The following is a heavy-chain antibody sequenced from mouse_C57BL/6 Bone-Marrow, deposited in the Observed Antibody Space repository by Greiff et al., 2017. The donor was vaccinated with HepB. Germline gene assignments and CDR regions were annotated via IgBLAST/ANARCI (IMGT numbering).Heavy chain of an antibody. J-gene: IGHJ2*01. V-gene: IGHV1-64*01. CDR1: GYTFTSYW. CDR3: TSRYSSGYADY. CDR2: IHPNSGST. Sequence: VQLQQPGAELVKPGASVKLSCKASGYTFTSYWMHWVKQRPGQGLEWIGMIHPNSGSTNYNEKFKSKATLTVDKSSSTAYMQLSSLTSEDSAVYYCTSRYSSGYADYWGQGTTLTVSS. D-gene: IGHD1-1*01.